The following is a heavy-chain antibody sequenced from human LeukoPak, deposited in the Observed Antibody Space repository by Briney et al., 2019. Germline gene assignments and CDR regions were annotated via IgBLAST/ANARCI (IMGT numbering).Heavy chain of an antibody. D-gene: IGHD6-13*01. J-gene: IGHJ6*03. V-gene: IGHV3-74*01. CDR1: GFTFSSYW. CDR2: INTDGSST. CDR3: ARGGSSRKLGMDV. Sequence: GGSLRLSRAASGFTFSSYWMHWVRQAPGKGLVWVSRINTDGSSTSYADSVKGRFTISRDNAKNTLYLQMNSLRAEDTAVYYCARGGSSRKLGMDVWGKGTTVTVSS.